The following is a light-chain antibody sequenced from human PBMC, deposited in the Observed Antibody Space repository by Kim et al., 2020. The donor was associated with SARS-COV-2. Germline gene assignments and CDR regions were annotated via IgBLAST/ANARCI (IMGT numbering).Light chain of an antibody. CDR1: QDISNY. CDR2: DAS. Sequence: SVGDRVTITCQASQDISNYLTWYQQKPGKAPTLLIYDASNLESGVPSRFSGSGSGTDFTFTISSLQPEDIATYYCQQYDNLPSITFGQGTRLEIK. CDR3: QQYDNLPSIT. J-gene: IGKJ5*01. V-gene: IGKV1-33*01.